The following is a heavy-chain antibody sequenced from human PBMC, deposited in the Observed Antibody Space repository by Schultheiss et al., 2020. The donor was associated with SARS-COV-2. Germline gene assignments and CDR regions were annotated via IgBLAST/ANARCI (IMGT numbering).Heavy chain of an antibody. Sequence: GESLKISCAVSGFTFSTYAMHWVRQAPGKGLEWVAVISYDGSTKYYADSVKGRFTISRDNSKNTLYLQMNSLRAEDTAVYYCAKDLSLGGSDGDYWGQGTLVTVSS. CDR3: AKDLSLGGSDGDY. D-gene: IGHD2-15*01. J-gene: IGHJ4*02. CDR1: GFTFSTYA. CDR2: ISYDGSTK. V-gene: IGHV3-30-3*01.